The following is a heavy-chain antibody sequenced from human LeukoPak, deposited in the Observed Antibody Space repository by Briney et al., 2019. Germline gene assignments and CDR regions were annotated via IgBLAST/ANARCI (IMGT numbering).Heavy chain of an antibody. CDR1: GYTFTSYD. J-gene: IGHJ4*02. D-gene: IGHD6-13*01. CDR2: ISAYNGNT. CDR3: ARDLGGAAAGSDPFDY. V-gene: IGHV1-18*01. Sequence: ASVKVSCKASGYTFTSYDISWVRQAPGQGLEWMGWISAYNGNTSYAQKLQGRVTMTTDTSTSTAYMELRSLRSDDTAVYYCARDLGGAAAGSDPFDYWGQGTLVTVSS.